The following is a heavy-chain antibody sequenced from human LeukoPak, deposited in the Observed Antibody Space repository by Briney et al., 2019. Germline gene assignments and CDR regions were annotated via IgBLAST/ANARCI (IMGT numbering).Heavy chain of an antibody. CDR2: IYYRGST. J-gene: IGHJ4*02. CDR3: ARHLVGATGTGPFDY. D-gene: IGHD1-26*01. Sequence: SETLSLTCTVSGGSISGYYWSWIRQPPGKGLEWLAYIYYRGSTNYNPSLKSRVTMSVDTSKNQFSLKLSSVTAADTAVYYCARHLVGATGTGPFDYWGQGTLVTVSS. CDR1: GGSISGYY. V-gene: IGHV4-59*08.